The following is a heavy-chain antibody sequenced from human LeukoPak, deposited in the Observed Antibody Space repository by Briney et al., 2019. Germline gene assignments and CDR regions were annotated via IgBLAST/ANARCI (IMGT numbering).Heavy chain of an antibody. CDR1: RFTFSNAW. D-gene: IGHD4/OR15-4a*01. CDR3: AIDEPNYAPYDFDY. J-gene: IGHJ4*02. Sequence: GGSLRLSCAASRFTFSNAWMNWVRQAPGKGLEWVGRIKSKADGETTDYAAPVKGRFTISRDDSNNMAYLQMNSLKIEDTAVYYCAIDEPNYAPYDFDYWGQGTLVTVSS. V-gene: IGHV3-15*01. CDR2: IKSKADGETT.